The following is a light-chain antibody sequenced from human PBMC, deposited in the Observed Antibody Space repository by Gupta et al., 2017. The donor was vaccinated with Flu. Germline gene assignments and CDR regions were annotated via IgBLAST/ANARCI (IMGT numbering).Light chain of an antibody. V-gene: IGLV6-57*03. CDR1: SGRIASNY. J-gene: IGLJ3*02. CDR2: EDN. CDR3: QSDDSSNHWV. Sequence: FMLPQPHSVSESPGTTVTISCPRSSGRIASNYVQWYQQRPGSAPTTRIYEDNKRHSGVPDRFSGSIDSSSNAASLTISGLKKEDEADYYCQSDDSSNHWVFGGGTKLTVL.